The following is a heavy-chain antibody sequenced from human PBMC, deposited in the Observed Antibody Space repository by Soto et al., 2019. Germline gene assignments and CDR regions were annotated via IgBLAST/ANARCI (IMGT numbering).Heavy chain of an antibody. CDR3: AREGTYCSGGSCYPHFDY. Sequence: QVQLVESGGGVVQPGRSLRLSCAASGFTFSSYGMHWVRQAPGKGLEWVAVIWYDGSNKYYEDSVKGRFTISRDNSKNTLYLQMNSLRAEDTAVYYCAREGTYCSGGSCYPHFDYWGQGTLVNVSS. V-gene: IGHV3-33*01. J-gene: IGHJ4*02. CDR1: GFTFSSYG. CDR2: IWYDGSNK. D-gene: IGHD2-15*01.